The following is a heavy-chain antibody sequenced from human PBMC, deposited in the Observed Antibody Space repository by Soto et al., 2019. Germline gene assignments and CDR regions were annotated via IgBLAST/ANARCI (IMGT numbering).Heavy chain of an antibody. CDR3: AIYGGNSVYFDY. CDR2: ISYSGST. CDR1: GGSISSYY. J-gene: IGHJ4*02. D-gene: IGHD4-17*01. Sequence: SETLSLTCTVSGGSISSYYWSWIRQPPGKRLEWLGYISYSGSTYYNPSLKSRVTISVDTSKNQFSLKLSSVTAADTAVYYCAIYGGNSVYFDYWGQGTLVTVSS. V-gene: IGHV4-59*08.